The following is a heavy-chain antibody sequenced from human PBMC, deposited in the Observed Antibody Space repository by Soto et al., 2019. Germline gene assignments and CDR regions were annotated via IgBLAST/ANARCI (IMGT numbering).Heavy chain of an antibody. J-gene: IGHJ6*02. CDR1: GFTFSSYA. CDR3: ARDRDYDSSGYYVYYYYRMDV. V-gene: IGHV3-30-3*01. CDR2: ISYDGSNK. D-gene: IGHD3-22*01. Sequence: PGGSLRLSCAASGFTFSSYAMHWVRQAPGKGLEWVAVISYDGSNKYYADSVKGQFTISRDNSKNTLYLQMNSLRAEDTAVYYCARDRDYDSSGYYVYYYYRMDVWGQGTTVTVSS.